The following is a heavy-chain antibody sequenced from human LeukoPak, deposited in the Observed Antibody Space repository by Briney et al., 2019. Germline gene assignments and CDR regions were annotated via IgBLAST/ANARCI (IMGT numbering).Heavy chain of an antibody. CDR1: GFTFSSYS. CDR3: ARDLSSSSTAYFQH. D-gene: IGHD6-6*01. J-gene: IGHJ1*01. CDR2: ISGSSSYI. V-gene: IGHV3-21*01. Sequence: PGGSLRLSCAASGFTFSSYSMNWVRQAPGKGLEWVSCISGSSSYINYADSVKGRFTISRDNAKNSLYLQMNSLRADDTAVYYCARDLSSSSTAYFQHWGQGTLVTVSS.